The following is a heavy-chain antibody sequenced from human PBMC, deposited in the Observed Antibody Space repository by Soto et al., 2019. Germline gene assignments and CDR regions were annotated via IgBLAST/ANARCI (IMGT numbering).Heavy chain of an antibody. CDR1: GFTFSSYW. CDR3: ARDSNPYYDFWSGPYYYYGMDV. V-gene: IGHV3-74*01. Sequence: GGSLRLSCAASGFTFSSYWMHWVRQAPGKGLVWVSRINSDGSSTSYADSVKGRFTISRDNAKNTLYLQMNSLRAEDAAVYYCARDSNPYYDFWSGPYYYYGMDVWSQGTTVTVSS. CDR2: INSDGSST. D-gene: IGHD3-3*01. J-gene: IGHJ6*02.